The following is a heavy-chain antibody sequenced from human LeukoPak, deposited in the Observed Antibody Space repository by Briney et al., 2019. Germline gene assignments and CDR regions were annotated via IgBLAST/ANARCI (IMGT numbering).Heavy chain of an antibody. CDR1: GYTFTGYY. CDR2: INPNSGGT. J-gene: IGHJ3*02. CDR3: ATKEGYDSSGYYYGPPHI. D-gene: IGHD3-22*01. Sequence: ASVKVSCKASGYTFTGYYMHWVRRAPGQGLEWMGWINPNSGGTNYAQKFQGRVTMTRDTSISTAYMELSRLRSDDTAVYYCATKEGYDSSGYYYGPPHIWGQGTMVTVSS. V-gene: IGHV1-2*02.